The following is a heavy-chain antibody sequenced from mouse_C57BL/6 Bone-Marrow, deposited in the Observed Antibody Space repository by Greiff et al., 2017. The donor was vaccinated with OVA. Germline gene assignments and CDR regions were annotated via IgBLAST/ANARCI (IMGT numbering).Heavy chain of an antibody. V-gene: IGHV14-3*01. CDR2: IDPANGNT. CDR3: ASSSYYYGGSYLDY. D-gene: IGHD1-1*02. Sequence: VQLKESVAELVRPGASVKLSCTASGFNIKNTYMHWVKQRPEQGLEWIGRIDPANGNTKYAPKFQGKATITADTSSNTAYLQLSSLTSEDTTIYYCASSSYYYGGSYLDYWGQGTTLTVSS. CDR1: GFNIKNTY. J-gene: IGHJ2*01.